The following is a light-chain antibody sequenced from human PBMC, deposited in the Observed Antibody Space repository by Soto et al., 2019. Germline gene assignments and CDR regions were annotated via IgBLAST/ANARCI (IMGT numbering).Light chain of an antibody. Sequence: DIVWTQSPATLSSSPGERATLPCRSSQSVSSSYYAWYQQKPGQAPSLLMYGASSRATGIPDRFSGSGSGTDFTLTISRLEPEDFAVYYCQQYSSSPPITFGQGTRLEIK. J-gene: IGKJ5*01. CDR2: GAS. V-gene: IGKV3-20*01. CDR1: QSVSSSY. CDR3: QQYSSSPPIT.